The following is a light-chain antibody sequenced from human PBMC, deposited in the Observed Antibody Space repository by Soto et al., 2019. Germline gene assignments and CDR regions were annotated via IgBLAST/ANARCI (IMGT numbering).Light chain of an antibody. CDR3: RSSTTSSTLV. J-gene: IGLJ1*01. CDR2: EVR. Sequence: QSALTQPASVSGSPGQSITISCTGTSSDVGAYNYVSWYQQHPGKAPKLMIYEVRNRPSGVSSRFSGSKSGSTASLTISGLQAEDEGDYYCRSSTTSSTLVFGTGTKVTVL. V-gene: IGLV2-14*01. CDR1: SSDVGAYNY.